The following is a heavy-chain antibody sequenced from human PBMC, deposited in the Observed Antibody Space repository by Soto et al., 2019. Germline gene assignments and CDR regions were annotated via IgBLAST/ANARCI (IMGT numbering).Heavy chain of an antibody. CDR2: IWYDGSNK. V-gene: IGHV3-33*01. CDR1: GFTFSSYG. Sequence: QVQLVESGGGVVQPGRSLRLSCAASGFTFSSYGMHWVRQAPGKGLEWVAVIWYDGSNKYYADSVKGRFTISRDNSKNTLYLQMNSLRAEDTAVYYCARDFEGGGYGMDVWGQGTTVTVSS. D-gene: IGHD3-16*01. CDR3: ARDFEGGGYGMDV. J-gene: IGHJ6*02.